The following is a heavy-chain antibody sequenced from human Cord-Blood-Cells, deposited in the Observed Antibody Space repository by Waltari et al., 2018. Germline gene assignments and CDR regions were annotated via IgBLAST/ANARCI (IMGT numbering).Heavy chain of an antibody. V-gene: IGHV4-34*01. CDR3: ARNRVLWFGELSLDY. CDR1: GGSFSGYY. Sequence: QVQLQQWGAGLLKPSETLSLTCAVYGGSFSGYYWSWIRQPPGKGLEWIGEINHSGSTNYNPSLKSRVTISGDTSKNQFSLKLSSVTAADTAVYYCARNRVLWFGELSLDYWGQGTLVTVSS. J-gene: IGHJ4*02. D-gene: IGHD3-10*01. CDR2: INHSGST.